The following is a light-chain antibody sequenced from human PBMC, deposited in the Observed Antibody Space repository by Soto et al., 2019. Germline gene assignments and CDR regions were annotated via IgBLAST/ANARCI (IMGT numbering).Light chain of an antibody. Sequence: DIQMTQSPSSLPASVGDRVTITCRASQNIGAYLNWFQQKPGKAPKLLIFSASSLQSGVPSRFSGGGSGSDFTLTISSLQPEHFATYYCQLATNTLWTFGPGTTVEI. CDR3: QLATNTLWT. CDR1: QNIGAY. J-gene: IGKJ1*01. CDR2: SAS. V-gene: IGKV1-39*01.